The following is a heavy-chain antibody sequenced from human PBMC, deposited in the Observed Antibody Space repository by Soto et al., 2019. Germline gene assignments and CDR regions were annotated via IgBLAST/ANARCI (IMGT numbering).Heavy chain of an antibody. Sequence: PWESLKICCKGSGYSFTSYWIRRVRQMPGKGLERMGIIYPGDSDTRYSPSFQGQVTISADKSISTAYLQWSSLKASDTAMYYCAVGYSSSSRYLGKFDPWGQGTLVTVSS. V-gene: IGHV5-51*01. CDR1: GYSFTSYW. CDR2: IYPGDSDT. CDR3: AVGYSSSSRYLGKFDP. D-gene: IGHD6-13*01. J-gene: IGHJ5*02.